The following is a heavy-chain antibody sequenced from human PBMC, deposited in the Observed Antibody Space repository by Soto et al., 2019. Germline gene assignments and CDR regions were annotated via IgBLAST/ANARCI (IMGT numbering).Heavy chain of an antibody. CDR2: IIPIFGTA. CDR3: ARDGDSGTAGFDY. Sequence: SVKVSCKASGGTFSSYAISWVRQAPGQGLEWMGGIIPIFGTANYAQKFQGRVTITADESTSTAYMELSSLRPEDTAVYYCARDGDSGTAGFDYWGQGTLVTVSS. J-gene: IGHJ4*02. CDR1: GGTFSSYA. D-gene: IGHD5-12*01. V-gene: IGHV1-69*13.